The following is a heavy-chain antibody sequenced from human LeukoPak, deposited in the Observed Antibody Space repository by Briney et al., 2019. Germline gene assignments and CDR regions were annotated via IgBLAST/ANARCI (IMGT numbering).Heavy chain of an antibody. CDR3: TRGSYGDYEY. CDR2: IDPSSTYI. D-gene: IGHD4-17*01. V-gene: IGHV3-21*01. Sequence: PGGSLRLSCSASRFTFSSYTMNWVRQAPGKGLEWVSSIDPSSTYIYYADSVKGRFTISRDNAQNSLYLQMNSLRVEDTAVYYCTRGSYGDYEYWGQGTLVTVSS. J-gene: IGHJ4*02. CDR1: RFTFSSYT.